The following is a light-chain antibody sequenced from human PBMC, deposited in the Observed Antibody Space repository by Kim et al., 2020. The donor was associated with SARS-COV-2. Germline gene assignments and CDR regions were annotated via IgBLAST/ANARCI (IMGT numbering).Light chain of an antibody. CDR3: SAWDSSLSAWL. Sequence: QAATLSGAGNSSTVGCHGVAWLQQQQGYPPKLLCYRNNDRPSGISERLSASRSGNTASLTITGLQFEDEADYYCSAWDSSLSAWLFGGRTKLTVL. V-gene: IGLV10-54*01. CDR2: RNN. J-gene: IGLJ2*01. CDR1: SSTVGCHG.